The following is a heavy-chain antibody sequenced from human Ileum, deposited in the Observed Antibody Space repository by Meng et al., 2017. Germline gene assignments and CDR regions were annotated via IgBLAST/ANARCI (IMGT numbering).Heavy chain of an antibody. D-gene: IGHD5-18*01. CDR3: AREFYVDTAMVIDS. CDR2: MYYDGSS. J-gene: IGHJ4*02. Sequence: QVQLQESGPGLVKPSQTLSLTCRVSNGALTNVNNYWNWIRQAPGQALEHIGSMYYDGSSYATPSLKSRVTMSIDTSTNQFSLRLDPVTAADTAVYYCAREFYVDTAMVIDSWGPGALVTVSS. V-gene: IGHV4-30-4*01. CDR1: NGALTNVNNY.